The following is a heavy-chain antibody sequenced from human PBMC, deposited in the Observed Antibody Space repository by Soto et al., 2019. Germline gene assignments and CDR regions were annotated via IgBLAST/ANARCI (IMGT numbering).Heavy chain of an antibody. CDR3: ARSPLEDCSGGNCYSDF. V-gene: IGHV1-18*01. CDR2: VSGYIGNT. Sequence: QVQLVQSGAEVKKPGASVRVSCRTSGYTFSNYGISWVRQAPGQGLEWMGWVSGYIGNTHYARKLQGLVTMTKATSTSTAHMDLRSMTSDDTAVYYCARSPLEDCSGGNCYSDFWGQGTLVTVSS. D-gene: IGHD2-15*01. J-gene: IGHJ4*02. CDR1: GYTFSNYG.